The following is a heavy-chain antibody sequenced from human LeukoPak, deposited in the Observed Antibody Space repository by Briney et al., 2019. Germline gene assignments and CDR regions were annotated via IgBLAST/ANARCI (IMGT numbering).Heavy chain of an antibody. J-gene: IGHJ5*02. CDR2: IILIFGTA. Sequence: ASVKVSCKASGGTFSSYAISWVRQAPGQGLEWMGGIILIFGTANYAQKFQGRVTITADESTSTAYMELSSLRSEDTAVYYCARDGNDYGGIGWFDPWGQGTLVTVSS. CDR1: GGTFSSYA. CDR3: ARDGNDYGGIGWFDP. D-gene: IGHD4-23*01. V-gene: IGHV1-69*13.